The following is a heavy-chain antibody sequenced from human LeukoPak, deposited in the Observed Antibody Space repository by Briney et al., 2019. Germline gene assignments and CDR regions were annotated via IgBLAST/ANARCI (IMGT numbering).Heavy chain of an antibody. V-gene: IGHV3-21*01. D-gene: IGHD3-22*01. CDR3: ARDYFDSSDYPQTYYYYYMDV. CDR1: GFTLSRYS. CDR2: ISSTSTFI. Sequence: PGGSLRLSCAAPGFTLSRYSMNWVRQAPGKGLEWVASISSTSTFIYSADSVKGRFTISRDTAKNSLFLQMNSLRAEDTAIYYCARDYFDSSDYPQTYYYYYMDVWGKGTTVTVSS. J-gene: IGHJ6*03.